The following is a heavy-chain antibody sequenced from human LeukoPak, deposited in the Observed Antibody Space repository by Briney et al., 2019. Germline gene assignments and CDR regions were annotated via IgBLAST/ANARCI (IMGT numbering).Heavy chain of an antibody. CDR3: ARDYMTTVVDY. CDR2: ISGSGLNT. V-gene: IGHV3-23*01. D-gene: IGHD4-17*01. Sequence: GGSLRLSCAASGFTFSSYGMNWVRQAPGKGLEWVSSISGSGLNTYYADSVKGRFTISRDKSKNTLYLQMNSLRAEDTAVYYCARDYMTTVVDYWGQGTLVTVSS. CDR1: GFTFSSYG. J-gene: IGHJ4*02.